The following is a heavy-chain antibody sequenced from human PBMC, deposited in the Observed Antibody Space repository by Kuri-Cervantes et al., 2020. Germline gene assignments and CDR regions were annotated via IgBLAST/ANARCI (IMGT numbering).Heavy chain of an antibody. D-gene: IGHD2-2*01. CDR3: ASSSTSCSTCYSDY. CDR1: GFTVSNNY. Sequence: GGSLRLSCAASGFTVSNNYMSWIRQAPGKGLEWVSYISSSGSTIYYADSVKGRFTISRDNAKNSLYLQMNSLRAEDTAVYYCASSSTSCSTCYSDYWGQGTLVTVSS. CDR2: ISSSGSTI. J-gene: IGHJ4*02. V-gene: IGHV3-11*01.